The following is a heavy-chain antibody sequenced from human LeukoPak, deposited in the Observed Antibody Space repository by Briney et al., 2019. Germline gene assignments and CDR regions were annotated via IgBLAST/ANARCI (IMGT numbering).Heavy chain of an antibody. CDR1: GYTFTGYD. J-gene: IGHJ4*02. V-gene: IGHV1-8*01. D-gene: IGHD2/OR15-2a*01. CDR2: MNPKSGNT. Sequence: ASVKVSCKASGYTFTGYDINWLRQATGQGLEWMGWMNPKSGNTGHAQKFQGRVTLTWNTSISTAYMELSSLRSEDTAVYFCASAGPSNHYFDYWGQGTLVTVSS. CDR3: ASAGPSNHYFDY.